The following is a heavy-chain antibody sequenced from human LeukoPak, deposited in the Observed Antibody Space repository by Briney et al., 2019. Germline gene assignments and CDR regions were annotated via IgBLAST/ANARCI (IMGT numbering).Heavy chain of an antibody. CDR3: ARDPQEAARKFDY. D-gene: IGHD6-6*01. CDR2: INPNSGGT. V-gene: IGHV1-2*02. CDR1: GCAFTGYY. J-gene: IGHJ4*02. Sequence: ASVKVSCKASGCAFTGYYMHWVRQAPGQGLEWMGWINPNSGGTNYAQKFQGRVTMTRDTSISTAYMELSRLRSDDTAVYYCARDPQEAARKFDYWGQGTLVTISS.